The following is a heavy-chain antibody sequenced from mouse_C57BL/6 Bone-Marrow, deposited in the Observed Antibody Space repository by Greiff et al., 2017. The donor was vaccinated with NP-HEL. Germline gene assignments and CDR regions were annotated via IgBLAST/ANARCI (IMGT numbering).Heavy chain of an antibody. Sequence: EVKVVESGGGLVQPGGSLSLSCAASGFTFTAYYMSWVRQPPGKALEWVGFIRNKANGYTIEYSASVKGRFTISSDNSQSILYLQMNALRAEDSATYYCARSIYYDYADDPFYGMDYWGQGTSVTVSS. D-gene: IGHD2-4*01. CDR2: IRNKANGYTI. V-gene: IGHV7-3*01. J-gene: IGHJ4*01. CDR1: GFTFTAYY. CDR3: ARSIYYDYADDPFYGMDY.